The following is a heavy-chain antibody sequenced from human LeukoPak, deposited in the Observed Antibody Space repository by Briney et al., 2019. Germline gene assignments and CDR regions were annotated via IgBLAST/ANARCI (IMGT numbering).Heavy chain of an antibody. D-gene: IGHD3-9*01. CDR2: IYTSGST. Sequence: PSQTLSLTCTVSGGSISSGSYYWSWIRQPAGKGLEWIGRIYTSGSTNYNPSLKSRVTISVDTSKNQFSLKLSSVTAADTAVYYCARDLGGELRYFDWLSYMDVWGKGTTVTVSS. CDR1: GGSISSGSYY. V-gene: IGHV4-61*02. J-gene: IGHJ6*03. CDR3: ARDLGGELRYFDWLSYMDV.